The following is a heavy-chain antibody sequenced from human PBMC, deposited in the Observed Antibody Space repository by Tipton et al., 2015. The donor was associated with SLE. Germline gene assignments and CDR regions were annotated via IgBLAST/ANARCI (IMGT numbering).Heavy chain of an antibody. CDR1: GYTFTSYG. Sequence: QLVQSGAEVKKPGASVKVSCKASGYTFTSYGISWVRQAPGQGLEWMGWMNPNSGNTGYAQKFQGRVTMTRNTSISTAYMELSSLRSEDTAVYFCATWDSSGLGYWGQGTLVTVSS. J-gene: IGHJ4*02. V-gene: IGHV1-8*02. D-gene: IGHD3-22*01. CDR2: MNPNSGNT. CDR3: ATWDSSGLGY.